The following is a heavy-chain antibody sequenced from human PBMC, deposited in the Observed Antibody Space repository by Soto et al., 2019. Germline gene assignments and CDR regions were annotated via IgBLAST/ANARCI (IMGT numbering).Heavy chain of an antibody. D-gene: IGHD3-10*01. CDR3: AREGRGITMVRGVIITLPPNYYYYYGMDV. CDR1: GFTFSSYA. J-gene: IGHJ6*02. CDR2: ISYDGSNK. Sequence: SLRLSCAASGFTFSSYAMHWVRQAPGKGLEWVAVISYDGSNKYYADSVKGRFTISRDNSKNTLYLQMNSLRAEDTAVYYCAREGRGITMVRGVIITLPPNYYYYYGMDVWGQGTTVTVSS. V-gene: IGHV3-30-3*01.